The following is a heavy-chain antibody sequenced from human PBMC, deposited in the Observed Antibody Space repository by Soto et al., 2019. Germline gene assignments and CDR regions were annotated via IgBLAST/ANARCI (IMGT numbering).Heavy chain of an antibody. D-gene: IGHD6-6*01. Sequence: GASVKVSCKASGYTFTGYYMQWVRQAPGQGLEWMGWINPNSGGTNYAQKFQGWVTMTRDTSISTAYMELSRLRSDDTAVYYCARDGGAARFYAFDIWGQGTMVTVSS. CDR3: ARDGGAARFYAFDI. CDR2: INPNSGGT. J-gene: IGHJ3*02. V-gene: IGHV1-2*04. CDR1: GYTFTGYY.